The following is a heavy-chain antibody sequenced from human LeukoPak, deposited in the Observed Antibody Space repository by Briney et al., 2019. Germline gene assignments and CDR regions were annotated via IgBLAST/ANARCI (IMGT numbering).Heavy chain of an antibody. D-gene: IGHD6-6*01. CDR3: ARGASSSSGGYYYYYMDV. CDR2: IYYSGST. V-gene: IGHV4-59*01. J-gene: IGHJ6*03. CDR1: GGSISSYY. Sequence: SETLSLTCTVSGGSISSYYWSWIRQPPGKGLEWIGYIYYSGSTNYNPSLKSRVTISVDTSKNQFSLKLSPVTAADTAVYYCARGASSSSGGYYYYYMDVWGKGTTVTVSS.